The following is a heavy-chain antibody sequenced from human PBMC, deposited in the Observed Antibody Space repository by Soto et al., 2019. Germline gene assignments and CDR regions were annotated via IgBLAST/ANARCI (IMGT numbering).Heavy chain of an antibody. Sequence: PGGSLRLSCAASGFTFSSYAMSWVRQAPGKGLEWVSAISGSGGSTYYADSVKGRFTISRDNSKNTLYLQMNSLRAEDTAVYYCAKVMIVVVPFDWSGFDYWGQGTLVTVSS. D-gene: IGHD3-22*01. CDR2: ISGSGGST. V-gene: IGHV3-23*01. J-gene: IGHJ4*02. CDR3: AKVMIVVVPFDWSGFDY. CDR1: GFTFSSYA.